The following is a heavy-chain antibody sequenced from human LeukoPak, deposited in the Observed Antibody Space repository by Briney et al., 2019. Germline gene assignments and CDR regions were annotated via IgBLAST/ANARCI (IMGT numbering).Heavy chain of an antibody. Sequence: GGSLRLSCTASGFTFSSYWMHWVRQAPGKGLVWVSRINTDGSSTSYADSVKGRFTISRDNAKNTLYLQMNSLRAEDTAVYYCAREGGIAATLDYWGQGTLVTVSS. D-gene: IGHD6-13*01. CDR3: AREGGIAATLDY. CDR2: INTDGSST. J-gene: IGHJ4*02. CDR1: GFTFSSYW. V-gene: IGHV3-74*01.